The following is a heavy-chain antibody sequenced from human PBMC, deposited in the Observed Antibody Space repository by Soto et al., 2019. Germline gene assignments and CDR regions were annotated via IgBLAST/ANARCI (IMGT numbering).Heavy chain of an antibody. Sequence: ASVKVSCKASGFTFTTYDIHWLRQCTGQGLEWMGWMNPITGNAGYAQKFQGRVTMTRNTSITTAYMELSSLRSEDTAVYYCARRKERSGPHYFDSWGQGSLVTVSS. CDR2: MNPITGNA. CDR3: ARRKERSGPHYFDS. V-gene: IGHV1-8*01. CDR1: GFTFTTYD. D-gene: IGHD6-25*01. J-gene: IGHJ4*02.